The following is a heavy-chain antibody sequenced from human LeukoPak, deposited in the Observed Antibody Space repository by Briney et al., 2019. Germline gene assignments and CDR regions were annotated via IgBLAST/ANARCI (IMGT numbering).Heavy chain of an antibody. J-gene: IGHJ3*02. Sequence: PGGSLRLSCAASGFTFSSYAMHWVRQAPGKGLEWAAVISSDGNTKYYADSVKGRFTISRDNSNNTLCLQMNSLRADDTAIYYCARRRIVGSTDDAFDIWGQGTMVTLSS. CDR2: ISSDGNTK. D-gene: IGHD1-26*01. V-gene: IGHV3-30-3*01. CDR1: GFTFSSYA. CDR3: ARRRIVGSTDDAFDI.